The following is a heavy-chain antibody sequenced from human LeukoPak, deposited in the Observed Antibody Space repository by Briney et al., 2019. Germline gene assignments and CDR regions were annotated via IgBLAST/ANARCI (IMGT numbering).Heavy chain of an antibody. J-gene: IGHJ5*02. CDR2: INHSGST. V-gene: IGHV4-34*01. CDR3: ARSARWFDP. CDR1: GGSFSGYY. Sequence: SETLSLTCAVYGGSFSGYYWSWIRQPPGKGLEWIGEINHSGSTNYNPSLKSRVTISVDTSKNQFSLKLSSVTAADTAVYYCARSARWFDPWGQGTLVTVSS.